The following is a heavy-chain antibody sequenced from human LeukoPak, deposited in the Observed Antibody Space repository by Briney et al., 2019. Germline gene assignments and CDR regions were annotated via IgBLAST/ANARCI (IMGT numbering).Heavy chain of an antibody. CDR3: ARRGYSGYVDY. CDR1: GFTFSSYG. V-gene: IGHV3-30*03. J-gene: IGHJ4*02. Sequence: GGSLSLSCAASGFTFSSYGMHWVRQAPGKGLEWVAVISYDGSNKYYADSVKGRFTISRDNSKNTLYLQMNSLRAEDTALYYCARRGYSGYVDYWGQGTLVTVSS. CDR2: ISYDGSNK. D-gene: IGHD5-12*01.